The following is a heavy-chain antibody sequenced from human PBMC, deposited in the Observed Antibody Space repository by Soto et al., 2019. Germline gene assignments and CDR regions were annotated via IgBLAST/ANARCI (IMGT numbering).Heavy chain of an antibody. D-gene: IGHD3-10*01. J-gene: IGHJ4*02. CDR1: GGSISSGAYS. Sequence: QVQLQESGPGLVKPSQTLSLTCTVSGGSISSGAYSWSWIRQPPGKGLEWIGSISSSGSTYYNPSLKXRVTXSVXTSKXQXXLKLSSVTAAXRAVXXXXXXAXGEFNFDYWGQGTLVNVSS. CDR3: XXXAXGEFNFDY. CDR2: ISSSGST. V-gene: IGHV4-30-4*01.